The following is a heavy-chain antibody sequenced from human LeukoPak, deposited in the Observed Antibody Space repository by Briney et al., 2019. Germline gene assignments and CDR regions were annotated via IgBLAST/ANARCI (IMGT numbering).Heavy chain of an antibody. J-gene: IGHJ4*02. D-gene: IGHD3-10*01. CDR3: ASQIWLGELFAHY. Sequence: GGSLRLSCEASGFSFSTSWMIWVRQAPGKGLEWVANIRGDGRQKYYLDSVKGRFTISRDNGKNTLYLQMNSLRVEDTAVYYCASQIWLGELFAHYWGQGTLVTVSS. CDR2: IRGDGRQK. CDR1: GFSFSTSW. V-gene: IGHV3-7*01.